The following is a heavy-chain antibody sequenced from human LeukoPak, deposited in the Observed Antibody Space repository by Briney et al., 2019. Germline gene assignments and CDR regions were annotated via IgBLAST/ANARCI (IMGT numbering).Heavy chain of an antibody. CDR2: ISGSGGST. CDR1: GFTFSSYA. D-gene: IGHD3-22*01. V-gene: IGHV3-23*01. Sequence: LRLSXAASGFTFSSYAMSWVRQAPGKGLEWVSAISGSGGSTYYADSVKGRFTISRDNSKNTLYLQMNSLRAEDTAVYYCAKDGDSSGYYLIYYGMDVWGQGTTVTVSS. CDR3: AKDGDSSGYYLIYYGMDV. J-gene: IGHJ6*02.